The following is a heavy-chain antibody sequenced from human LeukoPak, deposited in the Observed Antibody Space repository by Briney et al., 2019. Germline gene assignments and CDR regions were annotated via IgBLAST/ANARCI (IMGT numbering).Heavy chain of an antibody. CDR2: IYYSGST. CDR1: GGSISSYY. J-gene: IGHJ4*02. V-gene: IGHV4-59*01. D-gene: IGHD4-17*01. Sequence: SETLSLTCTVSGGSISSYYWSWIRQPPGKGLEWIGYIYYSGSTNYNPFLKSRVTISVDTSKNQFSLKLSSVTAADTAVYYCTRAPPRYGYFDYWGQGTLVTVSS. CDR3: TRAPPRYGYFDY.